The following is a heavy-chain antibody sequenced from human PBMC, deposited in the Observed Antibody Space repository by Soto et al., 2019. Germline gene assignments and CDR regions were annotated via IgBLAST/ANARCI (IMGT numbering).Heavy chain of an antibody. CDR2: ISGSGGST. J-gene: IGHJ6*02. CDR1: GFTFSSYA. V-gene: IGHV3-23*01. D-gene: IGHD5-18*01. Sequence: GGSLRLSCAASGFTFSSYAMSWVRQAPGKGLEWVSAISGSGGSTYYADSVKGRFTISRDNSKNTLYLQMNSLRAEDTAVYYCAKGPRRGYSYGRYYYYGMDVWGQGTTVTVSS. CDR3: AKGPRRGYSYGRYYYYGMDV.